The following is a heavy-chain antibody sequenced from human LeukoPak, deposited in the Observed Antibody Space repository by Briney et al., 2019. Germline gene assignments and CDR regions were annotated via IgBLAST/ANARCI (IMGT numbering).Heavy chain of an antibody. CDR2: INWNGGST. CDR1: GFTFDDYA. J-gene: IGHJ4*02. D-gene: IGHD3-22*01. V-gene: IGHV3-20*04. Sequence: CAASGFTFDDYAMHWVRQAPGKGLEWVSGINWNGGSTGYADSVKGRFTISRDNAKNSLYLQMNSLRAEDTALYYCARXRWDXDSXGXXXLXDYWGQGTLVTVSS. CDR3: ARXRWDXDSXGXXXLXDY.